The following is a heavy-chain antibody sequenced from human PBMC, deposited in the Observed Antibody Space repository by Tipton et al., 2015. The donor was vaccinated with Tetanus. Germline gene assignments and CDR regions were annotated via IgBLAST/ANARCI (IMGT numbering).Heavy chain of an antibody. CDR1: GFTFSSYA. J-gene: IGHJ4*02. CDR2: ISGSGGST. D-gene: IGHD2-8*01. CDR3: AKGLVYATVRFDY. Sequence: SLRLSCAASGFTFSSYAMSWVRQAPGKGLEWVSGISGSGGSTYYADSVKGRFTISRDNSKNTLYLQMNSLRAEDTAVYYCAKGLVYATVRFDYGGQGTRVTVSS. V-gene: IGHV3-23*01.